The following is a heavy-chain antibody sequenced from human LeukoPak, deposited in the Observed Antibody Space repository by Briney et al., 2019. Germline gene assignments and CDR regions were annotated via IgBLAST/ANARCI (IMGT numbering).Heavy chain of an antibody. CDR1: GGSISSSSYY. CDR3: ARGARSSSYWFDP. Sequence: SETLSLTCTVSGGSISSSSYYWGWIRQPPGKGLEWIGYIYYSGSTNYNPSLKSRVTISVDTSKNQFSLKLSSVTAADTAVYYCARGARSSSYWFDPWGQGTLVTVSS. D-gene: IGHD6-6*01. J-gene: IGHJ5*02. CDR2: IYYSGST. V-gene: IGHV4-61*05.